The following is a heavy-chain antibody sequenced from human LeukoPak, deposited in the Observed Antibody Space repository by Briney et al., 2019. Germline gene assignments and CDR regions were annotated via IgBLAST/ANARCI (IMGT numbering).Heavy chain of an antibody. J-gene: IGHJ4*02. D-gene: IGHD4-17*01. V-gene: IGHV3-20*04. CDR2: INWNGGST. CDR1: GFTFDDYG. Sequence: GGSLRLSCAASGFTFDDYGMSWVRHAPGEGLEWVSGINWNGGSTGYADSVKGRFTISRDNAKNSLYLQMNSLRAEDTALYYCAREGTTVFPLDYWGQGTLVTVSS. CDR3: AREGTTVFPLDY.